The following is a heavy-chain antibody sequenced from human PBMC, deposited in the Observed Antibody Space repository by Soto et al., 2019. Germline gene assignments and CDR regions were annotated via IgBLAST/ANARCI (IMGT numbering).Heavy chain of an antibody. J-gene: IGHJ6*02. D-gene: IGHD6-6*01. Sequence: PGESLKISCKGSGYSFTSYWISWVRQMPGKGLEWMGRIDPSDSHTNYSPSFQGHVTISADKAISTAYLQWSRLKASDTAMYYCASPTPSSSSPGSGHYYYYYGMDVWSQGSTVTVSS. CDR3: ASPTPSSSSPGSGHYYYYYGMDV. V-gene: IGHV5-10-1*01. CDR2: IDPSDSHT. CDR1: GYSFTSYW.